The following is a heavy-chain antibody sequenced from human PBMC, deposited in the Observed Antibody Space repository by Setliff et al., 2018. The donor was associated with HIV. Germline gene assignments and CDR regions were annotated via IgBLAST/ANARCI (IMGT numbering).Heavy chain of an antibody. V-gene: IGHV1-2*02. CDR3: ARRAEDLAINPPSFDYYFDY. CDR1: GYRFTDFY. J-gene: IGHJ4*02. CDR2: INPKSGAT. D-gene: IGHD3-9*01. Sequence: GASVKVSCKTFGYRFTDFYVNWVRQAPGQGLEWMGWINPKSGATKNAQKFQGRVTMTRETSISTVYMELSSLRSDDTALYFCARRAEDLAINPPSFDYYFDYWGQGTPVTVSS.